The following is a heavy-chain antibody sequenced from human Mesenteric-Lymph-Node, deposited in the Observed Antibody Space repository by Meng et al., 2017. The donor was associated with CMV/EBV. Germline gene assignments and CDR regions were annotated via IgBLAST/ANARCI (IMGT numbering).Heavy chain of an antibody. J-gene: IGHJ4*02. CDR2: IYHSGST. CDR3: ARAFLSGYDYDY. Sequence: CAVSGGSVSSRNWRGWVRQPPGKGLEWIGEIYHSGSTNYNPSLKSRVTISVDKSKNQFSLKLSSVTAADTAVYYCARAFLSGYDYDYWGQGTLVTVSS. V-gene: IGHV4-4*02. CDR1: GGSVSSRNW. D-gene: IGHD5-12*01.